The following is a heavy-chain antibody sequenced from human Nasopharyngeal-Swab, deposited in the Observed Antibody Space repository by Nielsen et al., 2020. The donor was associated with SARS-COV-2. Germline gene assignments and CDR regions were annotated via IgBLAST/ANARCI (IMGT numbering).Heavy chain of an antibody. V-gene: IGHV1-18*01. CDR2: ISGYKGYT. Sequence: ASVKVSCKASGYSFTNYGISWVRQAPGQGLEWMGWISGYKGYTNYAQKFQGRVTLTTDTSTSTAYMDLRSLRSDDTAVYYCAREQGTNTGIVGATKVWYRDITNLYYYYGMDVWGQGTTVTVSS. D-gene: IGHD1-26*01. CDR3: AREQGTNTGIVGATKVWYRDITNLYYYYGMDV. CDR1: GYSFTNYG. J-gene: IGHJ6*02.